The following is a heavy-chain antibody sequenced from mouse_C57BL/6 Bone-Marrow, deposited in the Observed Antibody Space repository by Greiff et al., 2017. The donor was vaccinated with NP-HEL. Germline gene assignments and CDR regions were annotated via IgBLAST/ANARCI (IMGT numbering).Heavy chain of an antibody. CDR3: ARNPDYYGSSLYAMDY. CDR1: GYTFTDYY. CDR2: INPNNGGT. V-gene: IGHV1-26*01. J-gene: IGHJ4*01. Sequence: VQLQQSGPELVKPGASVKISCKASGYTFTDYYMNWVKQSHGKSLEWFGDINPNNGGTSYNQKFKGKATLTVATSSSTAYMELRSLTSEDSAVYYCARNPDYYGSSLYAMDYWGQGTSVTVSS. D-gene: IGHD1-1*01.